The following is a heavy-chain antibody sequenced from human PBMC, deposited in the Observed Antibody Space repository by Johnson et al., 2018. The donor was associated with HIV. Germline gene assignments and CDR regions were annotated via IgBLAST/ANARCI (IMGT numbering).Heavy chain of an antibody. CDR2: IRYDGRNK. Sequence: VQLVESGGGVVQPGGSLRLSCAASGFTFSSYGMHWVRQAPGKGLEWVAFIRYDGRNKYYADSVKGRLTISKDNSKNSLFLQMNRLRAEDTAVYYCAKDPSYIVATAMTDAFDIWGQGTMVTVSS. D-gene: IGHD5-12*01. V-gene: IGHV3-30*02. CDR1: GFTFSSYG. J-gene: IGHJ3*02. CDR3: AKDPSYIVATAMTDAFDI.